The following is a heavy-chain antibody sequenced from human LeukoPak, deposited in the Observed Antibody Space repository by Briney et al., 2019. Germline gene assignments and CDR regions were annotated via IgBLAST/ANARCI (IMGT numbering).Heavy chain of an antibody. J-gene: IGHJ3*02. CDR3: ARDWGERSAFDI. CDR1: GYTFTGYY. Sequence: ASVKVSCKASGYTFTGYYMHWVRQAPGQGLEWMGWINPNSGGTNYAQKFQGRVTMTRDTSISTAYMELSRLRSDDTAVYYCARDWGERSAFDIWGQGTMVTVSS. CDR2: INPNSGGT. V-gene: IGHV1-2*02. D-gene: IGHD3-16*01.